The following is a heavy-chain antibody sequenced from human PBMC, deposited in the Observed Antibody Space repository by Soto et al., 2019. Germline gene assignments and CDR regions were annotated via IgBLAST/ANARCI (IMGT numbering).Heavy chain of an antibody. Sequence: ASVKVSCKASGGTFSSYPISRVRLAPGQGLEWMGGIIPIFGTANYAQKFQGRVTITADESTSTAYMELSSLRSEDTAVYYCARDSEGRRLIWFGESVTFDIWGQGTMVTV. J-gene: IGHJ3*02. D-gene: IGHD3-10*01. CDR3: ARDSEGRRLIWFGESVTFDI. CDR1: GGTFSSYP. CDR2: IIPIFGTA. V-gene: IGHV1-69*13.